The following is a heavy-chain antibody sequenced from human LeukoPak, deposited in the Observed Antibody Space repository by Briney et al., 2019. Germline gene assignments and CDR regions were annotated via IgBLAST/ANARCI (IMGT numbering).Heavy chain of an antibody. V-gene: IGHV4-39*01. D-gene: IGHD6-19*01. J-gene: IGHJ5*02. Sequence: PSETLSLTCTVSGGSISSSSYYWGWIRQPPGKGLEWIGSIYYSGSTYYNPSLKSRVTISVDTSQNQFSLKLSSVTAADTAVYYCARHPGLLNSAGVGWFDPWGQGTLVTVSS. CDR2: IYYSGST. CDR3: ARHPGLLNSAGVGWFDP. CDR1: GGSISSSSYY.